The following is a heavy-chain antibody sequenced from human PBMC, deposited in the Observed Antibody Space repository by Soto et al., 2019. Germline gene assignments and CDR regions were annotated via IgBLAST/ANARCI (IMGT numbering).Heavy chain of an antibody. D-gene: IGHD2-8*01. CDR2: ITPLLGTA. V-gene: IGHV1-69*01. J-gene: IGHJ6*02. Sequence: QVQLVQSGAEVKKPGSSVRVSCKASGDTFTGHAITWVRQAPAQGLEWLGVITPLLGTANYAPNFQGRVTITADDSATTTFLDLTSLKFDDTAVYYCPRLRLEPEGANIPLMFGLDVWGQGTTVTVSS. CDR1: GDTFTGHA. CDR3: PRLRLEPEGANIPLMFGLDV.